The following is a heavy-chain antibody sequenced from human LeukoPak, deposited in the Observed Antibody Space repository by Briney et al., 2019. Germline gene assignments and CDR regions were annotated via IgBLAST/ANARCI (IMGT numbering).Heavy chain of an antibody. V-gene: IGHV3-48*01. Sequence: HPGGSLRLSCAASGFTFSSYSMNWVRQAPGKGLEGVSYISSSSSTIYYADSVKGRFTISRDNAKNSLYLQMNSLRAEDTAVYYCARDYTLHDAFDIWGQGTMVTVSS. J-gene: IGHJ3*02. CDR3: ARDYTLHDAFDI. CDR2: ISSSSSTI. CDR1: GFTFSSYS.